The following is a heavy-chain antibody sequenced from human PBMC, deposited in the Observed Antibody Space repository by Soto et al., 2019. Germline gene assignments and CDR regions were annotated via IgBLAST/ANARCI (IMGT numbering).Heavy chain of an antibody. D-gene: IGHD3-22*01. CDR1: GYIFTAYG. J-gene: IGHJ4*02. CDR2: VSTNDDRT. Sequence: GPEVKMPGASMKVSCKTSGYIFTAYGLAWLRQAPGQRPEWMGWVSTNDDRTNYAQKFQGRVTMTTDRSTTTTSMELRSLRPDDTAVYYCARELNTESSAYYSFAFWGQGTLVTVSS. CDR3: ARELNTESSAYYSFAF. V-gene: IGHV1-18*01.